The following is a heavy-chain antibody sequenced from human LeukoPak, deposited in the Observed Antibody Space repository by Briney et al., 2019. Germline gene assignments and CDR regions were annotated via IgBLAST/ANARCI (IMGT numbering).Heavy chain of an antibody. CDR1: GFTFSSYW. D-gene: IGHD3-22*01. CDR2: IKQDGSER. Sequence: PGGSLRLSCAASGFTFSSYWMSWVRQAPGMGLEWVANIKQDGSERYYVDSVKGRFTISRDNAKNSLYLQMNSLRAEDTAVYYCARDWDDSSGFPFDYWGQGALVTVSS. J-gene: IGHJ4*02. V-gene: IGHV3-7*01. CDR3: ARDWDDSSGFPFDY.